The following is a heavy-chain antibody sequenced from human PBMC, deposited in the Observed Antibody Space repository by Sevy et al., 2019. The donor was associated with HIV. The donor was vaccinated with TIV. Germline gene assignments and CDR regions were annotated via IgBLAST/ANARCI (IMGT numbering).Heavy chain of an antibody. J-gene: IGHJ6*02. D-gene: IGHD2-2*01. CDR3: AGGAVPAASGWYYYYGMDV. CDR2: MNPNSGNT. V-gene: IGHV1-8*01. Sequence: ASVKVSCKASGYTFTSYDINWVRQATGQGLEWMGWMNPNSGNTGYAQKFQGRVTMTRNTSISTAYMELSSLRSEDTAVYYCAGGAVPAASGWYYYYGMDVWGQGTTVTVSS. CDR1: GYTFTSYD.